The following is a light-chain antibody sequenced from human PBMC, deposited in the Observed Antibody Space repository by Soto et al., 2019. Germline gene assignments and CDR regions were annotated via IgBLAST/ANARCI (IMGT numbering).Light chain of an antibody. CDR3: LQDINYPWT. Sequence: IQMTQSPSSLSASVGDRVTITCRASQSISRYLNWYQQIPGKAPKLLIYDASSLQSGVPPRFSGSGSGTDFTLAISSLQPEDSATYYCLQDINYPWTFGQGTKVDIK. CDR1: QSISRY. CDR2: DAS. V-gene: IGKV1-6*01. J-gene: IGKJ1*01.